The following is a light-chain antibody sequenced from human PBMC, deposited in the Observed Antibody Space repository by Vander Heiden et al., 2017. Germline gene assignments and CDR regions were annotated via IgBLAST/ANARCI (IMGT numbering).Light chain of an antibody. V-gene: IGKV3-20*01. CDR3: QQSGSSPYT. J-gene: IGKJ2*01. Sequence: EIVLTTSPGTLSLSQGERATLSCRASQSVSSSYLAWYQQKFGQAPRLLIYGASSRATGIPDRFSGSGSGTDFTLTISRLEPEDFAVFYCQQSGSSPYTFGQGTKLEIK. CDR2: GAS. CDR1: QSVSSSY.